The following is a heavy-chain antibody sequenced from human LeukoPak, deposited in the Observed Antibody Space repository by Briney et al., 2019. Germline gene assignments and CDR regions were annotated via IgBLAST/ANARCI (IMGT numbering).Heavy chain of an antibody. CDR3: ARSRSLLIAAAVY. V-gene: IGHV1-2*02. CDR2: INPNSGRT. Sequence: ASVKVSCKASGYTFTGYYMHWVRQAPGQGLEWMGLINPNSGRTNYAQKFQGRVTMTRDTSISTAYMELSRLRSDDTAVYYCARSRSLLIAAAVYWGQGTLVTVSS. CDR1: GYTFTGYY. D-gene: IGHD6-13*01. J-gene: IGHJ4*02.